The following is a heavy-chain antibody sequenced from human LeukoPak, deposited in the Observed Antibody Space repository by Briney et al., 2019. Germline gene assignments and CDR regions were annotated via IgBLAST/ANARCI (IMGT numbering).Heavy chain of an antibody. J-gene: IGHJ4*02. Sequence: GESLKISRKGSGYSFTSYWIGWVRQMPGKGLEWMGIIYPGDSDTRYSPSFQGQVTISADKSISTAYLQWSSLKASDTAMYYCARGVHGGRWPVPHFDYWGQGTLVTVSS. D-gene: IGHD2-15*01. CDR1: GYSFTSYW. V-gene: IGHV5-51*01. CDR2: IYPGDSDT. CDR3: ARGVHGGRWPVPHFDY.